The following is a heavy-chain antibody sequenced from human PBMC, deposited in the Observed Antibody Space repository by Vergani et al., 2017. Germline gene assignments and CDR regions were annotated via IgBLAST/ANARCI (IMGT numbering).Heavy chain of an antibody. CDR3: ARVPYYDFWVYYFDY. Sequence: QVQLVQSGAEVKKPGASVKVSCKASGYTFTGYYMHWVRQAPGQGLGWMGWINPNSGGTNYAQKFQGRVTMTRDTPISTAYMELSRLRSDDTAVYYCARVPYYDFWVYYFDYWGQGTLVTVSS. J-gene: IGHJ4*02. V-gene: IGHV1-2*02. CDR1: GYTFTGYY. CDR2: INPNSGGT. D-gene: IGHD3-3*01.